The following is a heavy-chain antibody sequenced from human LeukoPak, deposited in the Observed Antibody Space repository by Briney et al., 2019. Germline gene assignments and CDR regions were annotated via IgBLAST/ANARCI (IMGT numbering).Heavy chain of an antibody. CDR3: ARGPAANHYYYGMDV. J-gene: IGHJ6*02. D-gene: IGHD2-2*01. Sequence: GSSVKVSCKASGGTFGSYAISWVRQAPGQGLEWMGGIIPIFGTANYAQKFQGRVTITADESTSTAYMELSSLRSEDTAVYYCARGPAANHYYYGMDVWGQGTTVTVSS. V-gene: IGHV1-69*01. CDR1: GGTFGSYA. CDR2: IIPIFGTA.